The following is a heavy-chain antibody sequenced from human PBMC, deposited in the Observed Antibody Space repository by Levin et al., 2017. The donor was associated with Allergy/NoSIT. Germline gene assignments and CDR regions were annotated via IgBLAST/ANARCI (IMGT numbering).Heavy chain of an antibody. J-gene: IGHJ6*03. CDR2: IWYDGSNK. D-gene: IGHD6-13*01. Sequence: PGGSLRLSCAASGFTFSSFGIHWVRQAPGKGLEWVALIWYDGSNKYYADSVKGRFTISRDNPKNTLYLQVNSLRAEDTAVYYGARGAADGTYRYYYYMDVWGKGTTVTVSS. CDR1: GFTFSSFG. CDR3: ARGAADGTYRYYYYMDV. V-gene: IGHV3-33*01.